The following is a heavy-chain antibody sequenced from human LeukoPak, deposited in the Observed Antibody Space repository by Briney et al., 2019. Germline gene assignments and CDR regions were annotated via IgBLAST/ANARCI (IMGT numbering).Heavy chain of an antibody. CDR2: INHSGST. J-gene: IGHJ4*02. D-gene: IGHD4-17*01. V-gene: IGHV4-34*01. CDR3: AVGQYGDPRFDY. CDR1: GGSFSGYY. Sequence: PSETLSLTCAVYGGSFSGYYWSWIRQPPGKGLEWIGEINHSGSTNYNPSLKSRVTISVDTSKNQFSLKLSSVTAADTAVYYCAVGQYGDPRFDYWGQGTLVTVSS.